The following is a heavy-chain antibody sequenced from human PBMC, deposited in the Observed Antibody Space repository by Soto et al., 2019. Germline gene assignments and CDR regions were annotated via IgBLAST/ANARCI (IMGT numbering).Heavy chain of an antibody. J-gene: IGHJ6*02. Sequence: PGGSLRLSCAASGFTFSSYWMSWVRQAPGKGLEWVANIKQDGSEKYYVDSVKGRFTISRDNAKNSLYLQMNSLRAEDTAVYYCARDFGLDGSGNKSLYYGMDVWGQGTTVTVSS. CDR2: IKQDGSEK. CDR3: ARDFGLDGSGNKSLYYGMDV. V-gene: IGHV3-7*05. CDR1: GFTFSSYW. D-gene: IGHD3-10*01.